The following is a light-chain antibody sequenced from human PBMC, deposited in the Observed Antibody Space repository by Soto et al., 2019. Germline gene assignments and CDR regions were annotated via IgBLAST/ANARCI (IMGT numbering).Light chain of an antibody. CDR1: QSIRNY. J-gene: IGKJ2*01. V-gene: IGKV1-39*01. CDR3: QQSFAIPKT. Sequence: TQSPATLSLSPGERATLSCRASQSIRNYLAWYQQKPGGAPKLLIYAASNLQSGVPSRFSGSGSGTDFTLTISSLQLEDLATYYCQQSFAIPKTFGQGTKV. CDR2: AAS.